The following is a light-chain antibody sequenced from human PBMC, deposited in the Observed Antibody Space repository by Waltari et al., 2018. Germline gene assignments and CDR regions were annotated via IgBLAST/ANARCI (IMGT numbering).Light chain of an antibody. V-gene: IGKV1-39*01. CDR2: AAS. CDR3: QQSYSTPPIT. CDR1: QSISSF. Sequence: DIQMTQSPSSLSASLGDRVTITFRASQSISSFLNWYQQKPGKDPKLLIYAASSLQRVVPSRFSGSGSGTDFTLTISSLQPEDFATYYCQQSYSTPPITFGQGTRLEIK. J-gene: IGKJ5*01.